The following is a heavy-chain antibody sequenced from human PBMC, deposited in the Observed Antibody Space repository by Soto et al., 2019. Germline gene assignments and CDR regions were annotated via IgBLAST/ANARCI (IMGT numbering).Heavy chain of an antibody. CDR1: GFTFSSYG. V-gene: IGHV3-33*01. J-gene: IGHJ6*02. CDR3: ARGQYYYGSGSYIYYYYGMDV. D-gene: IGHD3-10*01. CDR2: IWYDGSNK. Sequence: GGSLRLSCAAYGFTFSSYGMHWVRQAPGKGLEWVAVIWYDGSNKYYADSVKGRFTISRDNSKNTLYLQMNSLRAEDTAVYYCARGQYYYGSGSYIYYYYGMDVWGQGTTVTVSS.